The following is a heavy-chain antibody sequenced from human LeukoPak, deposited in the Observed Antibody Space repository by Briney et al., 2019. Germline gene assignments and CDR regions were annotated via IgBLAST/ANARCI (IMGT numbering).Heavy chain of an antibody. CDR1: GFTFSSYA. V-gene: IGHV3-23*01. CDR2: ISGSGGST. D-gene: IGHD1-26*01. J-gene: IGHJ4*02. Sequence: PGGSLRLSCAASGFTFSSYAMSRVRQAPGKGLEWVSAISGSGGSTYYADSVKGRFTISRDNSKNTLYLQMNSLRAEDTAVYYCAKDGFLEWELRLFDYWGQGTLVTVSS. CDR3: AKDGFLEWELRLFDY.